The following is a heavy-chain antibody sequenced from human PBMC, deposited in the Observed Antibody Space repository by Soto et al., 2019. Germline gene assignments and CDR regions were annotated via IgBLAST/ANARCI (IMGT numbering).Heavy chain of an antibody. D-gene: IGHD2-21*02. V-gene: IGHV4-39*01. CDR3: ARSYCGGDCYTGYYYYYYGMDV. J-gene: IGHJ6*02. Sequence: SETLSLTCTVSGGSFSSSSYYWVWIRQPPGKGLEWIGSIYYSGSTYYNPSLKSRVTMSVDPSKNQFSLKLISVTAADTAVYYCARSYCGGDCYTGYYYYYYGMDVWGQGTTVTVSS. CDR1: GGSFSSSSYY. CDR2: IYYSGST.